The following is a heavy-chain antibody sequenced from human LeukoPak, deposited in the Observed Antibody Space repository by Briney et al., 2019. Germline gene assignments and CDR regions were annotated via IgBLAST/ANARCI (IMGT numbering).Heavy chain of an antibody. Sequence: PGGSLRLSCSASGFDLSPYTVNWVRQAPGKGLEWVASISSTSTYMYYGDSLKGRFTISRDNAKNTLYLQLDSLRAEDTATYYCARRVTTFLSWGQGTLVIVSS. V-gene: IGHV3-21*01. CDR3: ARRVTTFLS. J-gene: IGHJ4*02. CDR1: GFDLSPYT. D-gene: IGHD4-17*01. CDR2: ISSTSTYM.